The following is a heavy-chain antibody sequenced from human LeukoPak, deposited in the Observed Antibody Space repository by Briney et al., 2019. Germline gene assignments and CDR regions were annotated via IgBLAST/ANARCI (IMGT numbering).Heavy chain of an antibody. CDR2: VIPIFGTA. CDR3: ARGPHWGTNFYYFDY. J-gene: IGHJ4*02. CDR1: GGTFSSDA. V-gene: IGHV1-69*13. D-gene: IGHD3-16*01. Sequence: SVKVSCKASGGTFSSDAISWVRQAPGQGREWMGGVIPIFGTANYAQKFQGRVTITADESTSTAYMELSSLRSEDTAVYYCARGPHWGTNFYYFDYWGQGTLVTVSS.